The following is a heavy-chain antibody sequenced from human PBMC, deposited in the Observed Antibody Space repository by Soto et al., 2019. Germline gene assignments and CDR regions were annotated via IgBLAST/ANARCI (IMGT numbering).Heavy chain of an antibody. CDR2: IYYSGCT. CDR3: ASRGSGSYSGS. D-gene: IGHD3-10*01. V-gene: IGHV4-39*01. J-gene: IGHJ5*02. CDR1: GGSISSSSYY. Sequence: QLQLQESGPGLVKPSETLSLTCTVSGGSISSSSYYWGWIRQPPGKGLEWIGSIYYSGCTYYNPSLTWPLTIAVDTSENRFSLKLSSVTAADTAVDYCASRGSGSYSGSWGQGTLVTVSS.